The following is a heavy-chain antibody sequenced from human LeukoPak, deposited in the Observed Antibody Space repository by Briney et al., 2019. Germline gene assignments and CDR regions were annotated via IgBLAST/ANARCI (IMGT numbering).Heavy chain of an antibody. CDR1: GYTFTSNW. CDR3: ARRPPGSGTLEYYFDY. Sequence: GESLKISCEASGYTFTSNWIAWVRQTPGRGLEWMGVIYPGDSDTIYSPSFQGQVTISVDKSINTVYLQWSSLEASDTAIFYCARRPPGSGTLEYYFDYWGQGTLVTVSS. J-gene: IGHJ4*02. D-gene: IGHD1-26*01. CDR2: IYPGDSDT. V-gene: IGHV5-51*01.